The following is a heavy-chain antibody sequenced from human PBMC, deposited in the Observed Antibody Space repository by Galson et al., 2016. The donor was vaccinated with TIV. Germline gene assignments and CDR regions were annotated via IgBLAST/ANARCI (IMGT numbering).Heavy chain of an antibody. J-gene: IGHJ5*02. D-gene: IGHD3-3*01. Sequence: SVKVSCKASGYTFSGYNIHWVRQAPGQGLEWMGWINPDSGGTNYAQKFQGRVSMTRDKSISTAYMALSRLRSEDTAVYYCARIDFSGGWSWGQGPLVTVSS. CDR2: INPDSGGT. CDR1: GYTFSGYN. CDR3: ARIDFSGGWS. V-gene: IGHV1-2*02.